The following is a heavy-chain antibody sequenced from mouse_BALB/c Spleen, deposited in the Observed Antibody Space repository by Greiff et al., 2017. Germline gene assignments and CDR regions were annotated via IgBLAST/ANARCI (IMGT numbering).Heavy chain of an antibody. CDR3: AREDYGYGAMDY. D-gene: IGHD1-2*01. CDR2: INPYNGAT. Sequence: VQLQQSGPELVKPGASVKISCKASGYSFTGYYMHWVKQSHVKSLEWIGRINPYNGATSYNQNFKDKASLTVDKSSSTAYMELHSLTSEDSAVYYCAREDYGYGAMDYWGQGTSVTVSS. J-gene: IGHJ4*01. CDR1: GYSFTGYY. V-gene: IGHV1-31*01.